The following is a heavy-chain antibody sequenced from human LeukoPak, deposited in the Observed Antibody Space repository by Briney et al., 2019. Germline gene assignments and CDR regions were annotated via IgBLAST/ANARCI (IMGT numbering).Heavy chain of an antibody. Sequence: GGSLRLSCAASGFTFSSYSMNWVRQAPGKGLEWVSSIGSSSSYIYYADSVKGRFTISRDNAKNSLYLQMNSLRAEDTAVYYCARWESVAGTYYWGQGTLVTVPS. V-gene: IGHV3-21*01. CDR1: GFTFSSYS. D-gene: IGHD6-19*01. CDR2: IGSSSSYI. J-gene: IGHJ4*02. CDR3: ARWESVAGTYY.